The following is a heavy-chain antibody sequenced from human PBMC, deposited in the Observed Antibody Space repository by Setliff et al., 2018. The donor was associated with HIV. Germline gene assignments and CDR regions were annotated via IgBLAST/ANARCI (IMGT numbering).Heavy chain of an antibody. Sequence: ASVKVSCKASGYTFTNYYVHWVRQAPGQGLEWMGVITPNGGSANYAQKFQGRVTMTSDTSTSTVYMELRNLRSDDTAVYFCTRSSSDWIQVRFDPWGQGTLVTVSS. CDR3: TRSSSDWIQVRFDP. J-gene: IGHJ5*02. CDR1: GYTFTNYY. CDR2: ITPNGGSA. D-gene: IGHD6-19*01. V-gene: IGHV1-46*01.